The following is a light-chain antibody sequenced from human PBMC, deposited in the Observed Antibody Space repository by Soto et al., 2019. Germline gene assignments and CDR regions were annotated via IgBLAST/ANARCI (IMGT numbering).Light chain of an antibody. Sequence: QSVLTQPASVSGSPGQSITISCTGTSSDVDTYKYVSWYQQHPGKAPKLMIYEVSYRPSGVSDRFSGSKSGNTASLTISGLQAEDEADYYCCSYASSTTRVQFGGGTKLTVL. CDR2: EVS. V-gene: IGLV2-14*01. CDR1: SSDVDTYKY. CDR3: CSYASSTTRVQ. J-gene: IGLJ2*01.